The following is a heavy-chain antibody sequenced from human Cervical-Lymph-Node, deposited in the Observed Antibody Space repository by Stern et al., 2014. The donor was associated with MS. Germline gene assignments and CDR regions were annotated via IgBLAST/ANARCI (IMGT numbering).Heavy chain of an antibody. J-gene: IGHJ5*02. D-gene: IGHD1-1*01. CDR3: AREVGTTGTTAGRFSWFDP. V-gene: IGHV1-69*01. CDR1: GGTFSSYA. Sequence: QMQLVQSGAEVKKPGSSVKVSCKASGGTFSSYAISWVRQAPGQGLEWMGGIIPIFGKANYAQKFQGRVTITADESTSTAYMELSSLRSEDTAVYYCAREVGTTGTTAGRFSWFDPWGQGTLVTVSS. CDR2: IIPIFGKA.